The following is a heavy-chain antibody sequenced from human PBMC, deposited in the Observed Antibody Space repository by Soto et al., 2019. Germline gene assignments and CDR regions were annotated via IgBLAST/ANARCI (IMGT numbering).Heavy chain of an antibody. CDR1: GYTFTSYG. V-gene: IGHV1-18*01. D-gene: IGHD3-3*01. CDR3: ARVHPDNFWSGYFGLRYYYYYMVV. Sequence: ASVKVSCKASGYTFTSYGISWLRQAPGQGLEWMGWISAYNGNTNYAQKLQGRVTMTTDTSTSTAYMELRSLRSDDTAVYYCARVHPDNFWSGYFGLRYYYYYMVVWGKGTTVTVSS. J-gene: IGHJ6*03. CDR2: ISAYNGNT.